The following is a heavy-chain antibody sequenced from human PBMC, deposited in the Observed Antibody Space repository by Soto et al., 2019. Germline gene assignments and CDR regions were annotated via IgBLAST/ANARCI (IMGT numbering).Heavy chain of an antibody. Sequence: SLRLSCAASGFTFSSYGMHWVRQAPGKGLEWVAVIWYDGSNKYYADSVKGRFTISRDNSKNTLYLQMNSLRAEDTAVYYCARVLSGVTYYYDSSGYDFDYWGQGTLVTVSS. CDR3: ARVLSGVTYYYDSSGYDFDY. CDR1: GFTFSSYG. CDR2: IWYDGSNK. J-gene: IGHJ4*02. D-gene: IGHD3-22*01. V-gene: IGHV3-33*01.